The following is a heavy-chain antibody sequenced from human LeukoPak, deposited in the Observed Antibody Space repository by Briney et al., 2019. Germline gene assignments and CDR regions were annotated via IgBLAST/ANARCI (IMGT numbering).Heavy chain of an antibody. CDR3: ASIISPELHLDY. CDR1: GFTFSSYS. V-gene: IGHV3-21*01. CDR2: ISSSSSYI. J-gene: IGHJ4*02. D-gene: IGHD1-26*01. Sequence: PGGPLRLSCAASGFTFSSYSMNWVRQAPGKGLEWVSSISSSSSYIYYADSVKGRFTISRDNAKNSLYLQMNSLGAEDTAVYYCASIISPELHLDYLGQGTLVTVSS.